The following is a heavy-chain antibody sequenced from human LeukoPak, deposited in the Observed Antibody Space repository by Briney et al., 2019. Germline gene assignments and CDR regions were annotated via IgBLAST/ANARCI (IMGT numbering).Heavy chain of an antibody. D-gene: IGHD6-19*01. CDR1: GFTVSSNY. Sequence: GGSLRLSCAASGFTVSSNYMSWVRQAPGKGLEWVSVLYSGGGTYYADSVKGRFTIPRDNSKNTLYLQMNSLRAEDTALYYCASDSSGWYYFHYWGQGTLVTVSS. V-gene: IGHV3-53*01. CDR2: LYSGGGT. J-gene: IGHJ4*02. CDR3: ASDSSGWYYFHY.